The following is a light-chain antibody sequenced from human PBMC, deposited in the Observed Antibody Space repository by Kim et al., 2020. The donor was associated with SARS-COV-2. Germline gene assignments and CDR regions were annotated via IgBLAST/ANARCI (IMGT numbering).Light chain of an antibody. J-gene: IGLJ2*01. V-gene: IGLV3-19*01. CDR1: SLRSYY. CDR2: GKN. CDR3: NARDSNDNVV. Sequence: VALGQTVRITCQGDSLRSYYATWYQQKPGQAPILGIYGKNNRPSGIPDRFSGSSSGNTASLTITGTQAGDEADYYCNARDSNDNVVFGGGTQLTV.